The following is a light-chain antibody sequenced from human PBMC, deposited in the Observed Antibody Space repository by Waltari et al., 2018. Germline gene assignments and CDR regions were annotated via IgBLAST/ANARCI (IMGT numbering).Light chain of an antibody. CDR1: QSISSY. CDR3: QQSYSTPRT. CDR2: AAS. J-gene: IGKJ2*01. V-gene: IGKV1-39*01. Sequence: DIQMTQSPSSLSASVGDRVTITCRASQSISSYLNWSQEKQGKAPKLLIYAASSLQSGVPSRFSGSGSGTDFTLTISSLQPEDFATYYCQQSYSTPRTFGQGTKLEIK.